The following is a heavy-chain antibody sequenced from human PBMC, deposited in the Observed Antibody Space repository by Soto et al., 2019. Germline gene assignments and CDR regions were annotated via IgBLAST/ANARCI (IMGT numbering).Heavy chain of an antibody. CDR2: IKSKSDGGTT. J-gene: IGHJ4*02. V-gene: IGHV3-15*07. Sequence: GGSLRLSCAASGFTFSNAWMNWVRQTPGKGLEWVGHIKSKSDGGTTDFAAPVKGRFTISRDDSKKTLYLQMNSLKTEDTAMYYCTTDVWVYSGLDYWGQGTLVTVSS. CDR1: GFTFSNAW. D-gene: IGHD2-21*01. CDR3: TTDVWVYSGLDY.